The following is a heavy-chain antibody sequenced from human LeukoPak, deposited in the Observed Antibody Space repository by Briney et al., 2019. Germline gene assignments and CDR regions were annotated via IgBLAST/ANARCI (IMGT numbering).Heavy chain of an antibody. D-gene: IGHD3-9*01. CDR3: AKDQGRITTYDILTRQTVDYYSYYMDV. V-gene: IGHV3-23*01. Sequence: GGSLRLSCAASGFTFSSYGMSWVRQAPGKGLEWVSAISASGGSTYYADSVKGRFTISRDNSKNTLYLQMNSLRAEDTAVYYCAKDQGRITTYDILTRQTVDYYSYYMDVWGKGTTVTISS. J-gene: IGHJ6*03. CDR2: ISASGGST. CDR1: GFTFSSYG.